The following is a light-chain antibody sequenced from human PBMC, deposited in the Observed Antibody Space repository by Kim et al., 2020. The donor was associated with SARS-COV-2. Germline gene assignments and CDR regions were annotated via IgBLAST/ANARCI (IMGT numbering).Light chain of an antibody. J-gene: IGKJ1*01. CDR2: KAS. Sequence: DIQMTQSPSTLSVSVGDRVTITCRASQSISSWLAWYQQKPGKAPKLLIYKASSLESGVPSRFSGSGSGTEFTLTISSLQPEDFASYSSQQYNSYSWTFGEGAKGDSK. CDR1: QSISSW. CDR3: QQYNSYSWT. V-gene: IGKV1-5*03.